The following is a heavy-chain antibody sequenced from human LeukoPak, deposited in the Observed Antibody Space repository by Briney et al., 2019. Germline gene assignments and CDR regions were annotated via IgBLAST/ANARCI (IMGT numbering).Heavy chain of an antibody. J-gene: IGHJ4*02. CDR2: INPNSGGT. CDR3: ARDQPTRLLWFGELPPT. D-gene: IGHD3-10*01. Sequence: ASVTVSCKASGYTFTGYYMHWVRQAPGQGLEWMGWINPNSGGTNYAQKFQGRVTMTRDTSISTAYMELSRLRSDDTAVYYCARDQPTRLLWFGELPPTWGQGTLVTVSS. CDR1: GYTFTGYY. V-gene: IGHV1-2*02.